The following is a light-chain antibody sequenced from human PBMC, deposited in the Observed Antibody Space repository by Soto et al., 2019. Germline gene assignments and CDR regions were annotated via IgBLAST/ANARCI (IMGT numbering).Light chain of an antibody. Sequence: EIVLTQSPDTLSLSPGERATLSCRASQSVANNYLAWYQQKPGQAPRLLIYDASRRATGIPDRFSGSGSGTDFTLTISRLEPEDFAVYYCQQCAYSPRTFGQGTRV. J-gene: IGKJ1*01. CDR3: QQCAYSPRT. CDR2: DAS. V-gene: IGKV3-20*01. CDR1: QSVANNY.